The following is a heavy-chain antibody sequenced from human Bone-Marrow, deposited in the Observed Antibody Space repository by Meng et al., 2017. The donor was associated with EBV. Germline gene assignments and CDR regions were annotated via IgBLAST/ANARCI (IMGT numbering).Heavy chain of an antibody. Sequence: LQLQESGPGLGKPSETLSLTCTVSGGSISSSSYYWGWIRQPPGKGLEWIGSIYYSGSTYYNPSLKSRVTISVDTSKNQFSLKLSSVTAADTAVYYCARTPRSSSHLFDYWGQGTLVTVFS. CDR3: ARTPRSSSHLFDY. CDR2: IYYSGST. J-gene: IGHJ4*02. D-gene: IGHD6-13*01. V-gene: IGHV4-39*07. CDR1: GGSISSSSYY.